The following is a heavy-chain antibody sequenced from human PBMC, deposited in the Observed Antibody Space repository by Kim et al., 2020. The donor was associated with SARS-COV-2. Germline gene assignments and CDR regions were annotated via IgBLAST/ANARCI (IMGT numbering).Heavy chain of an antibody. CDR3: ARGRYSSSWYGAKYYMDV. CDR2: INHSGST. V-gene: IGHV4-34*01. CDR1: GGSFSGYY. D-gene: IGHD6-13*01. J-gene: IGHJ6*03. Sequence: SETLSLTCAVYGGSFSGYYWSWIRQPPGKGLEWIGEINHSGSTNYNPSLKSRVTISVDTSKNQFSLKLSSVTAADTAVYYCARGRYSSSWYGAKYYMDVWGKGTTVTVSS.